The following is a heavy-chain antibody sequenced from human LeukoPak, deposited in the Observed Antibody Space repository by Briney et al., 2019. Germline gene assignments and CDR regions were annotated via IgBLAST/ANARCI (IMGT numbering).Heavy chain of an antibody. CDR3: ARARISYYMDV. V-gene: IGHV3-23*01. Sequence: GGSLRLSCAASGFTFSSYGMSWVRQAPGKGLEWVSAISGSGGSTYYADSVKGRFTISRDNFKNTLYLQMNSLRAEDTAVYYCARARISYYMDVWGKGTTVTISS. CDR1: GFTFSSYG. D-gene: IGHD3-3*02. CDR2: ISGSGGST. J-gene: IGHJ6*03.